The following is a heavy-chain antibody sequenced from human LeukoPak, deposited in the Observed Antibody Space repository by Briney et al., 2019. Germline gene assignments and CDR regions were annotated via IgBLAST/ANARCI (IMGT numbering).Heavy chain of an antibody. CDR3: ARGGSRSPRDAFDI. D-gene: IGHD6-13*01. V-gene: IGHV1-46*01. CDR2: ISPSGAST. Sequence: ASVKVSCKASGYTFTSSYLHWVRQAPGQGLEWMGMISPSGASTTYAQKFQGRVTMTRDTSTSTVYMELSSLRSEDTAVYYCARGGSRSPRDAFDIWGQGTMVTVSS. J-gene: IGHJ3*02. CDR1: GYTFTSSY.